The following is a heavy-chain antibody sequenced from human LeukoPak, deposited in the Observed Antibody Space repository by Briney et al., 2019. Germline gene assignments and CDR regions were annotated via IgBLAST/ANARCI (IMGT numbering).Heavy chain of an antibody. CDR1: GFTFSDYY. J-gene: IGHJ4*02. D-gene: IGHD3-3*01. V-gene: IGHV3-11*01. Sequence: GGSLRLSCAASGFTFSDYYMSWIRQAPGKGLEWVSYISSSGSTIYYADSVKGRFTISRDNAKNSLYLQMNSLRAEDTAVYYCARHDFWSGYYQYYFDYWGQGTLVTASS. CDR2: ISSSGSTI. CDR3: ARHDFWSGYYQYYFDY.